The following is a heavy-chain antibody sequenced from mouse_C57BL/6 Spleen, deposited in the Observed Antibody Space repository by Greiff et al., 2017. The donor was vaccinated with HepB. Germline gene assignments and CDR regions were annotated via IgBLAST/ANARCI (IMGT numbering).Heavy chain of an antibody. Sequence: EVQLVESGGDLVKPGGSLKLSCAASGFTFSSYGMSWVRQTPDKRLEWVATISSGGSYTYYPDSVKGRFTISRDNAKNTLYLQMSSLKSEDKAMYYCATGNFDYWGQGTTLTVSS. J-gene: IGHJ2*01. CDR3: ATGNFDY. V-gene: IGHV5-6*01. CDR1: GFTFSSYG. D-gene: IGHD4-1*01. CDR2: ISSGGSYT.